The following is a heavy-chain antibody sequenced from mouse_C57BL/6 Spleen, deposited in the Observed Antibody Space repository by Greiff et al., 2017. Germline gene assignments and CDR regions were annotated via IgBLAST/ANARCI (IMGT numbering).Heavy chain of an antibody. CDR2: INPTYGTT. CDR1: GYSFTDYN. Sequence: VQLQQSGPELVKPGASVKISCKASGYSFTDYNMNWVKQSNGKSLEWIGVINPTYGTTSYNQKFKGKATLTVDQSSSTAYMQLNSLTSEDSSVYDCARLGTAQATFDYWGQGTTLTVSS. CDR3: ARLGTAQATFDY. V-gene: IGHV1-39*01. D-gene: IGHD3-2*02. J-gene: IGHJ2*01.